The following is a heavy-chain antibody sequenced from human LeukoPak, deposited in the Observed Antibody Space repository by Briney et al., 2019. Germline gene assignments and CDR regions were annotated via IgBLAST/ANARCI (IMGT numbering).Heavy chain of an antibody. CDR3: ARGRIAVAGTIDY. Sequence: PGGSLRLSCAASGFTFSNYAMHWVRQAPGKGLEYVSAISSNGGSTYYANSVKGRFTISRDNSKNTLYLRMGSLRAEDMAVYYCARGRIAVAGTIDYWGQGTLVTVSS. D-gene: IGHD6-19*01. V-gene: IGHV3-64*01. J-gene: IGHJ4*02. CDR1: GFTFSNYA. CDR2: ISSNGGST.